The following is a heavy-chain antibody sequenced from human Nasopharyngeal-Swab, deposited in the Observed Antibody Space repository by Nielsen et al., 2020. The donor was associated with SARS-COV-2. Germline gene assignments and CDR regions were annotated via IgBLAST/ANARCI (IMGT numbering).Heavy chain of an antibody. CDR3: ARDGIAVAGTDYYGMDV. J-gene: IGHJ6*02. CDR1: GYTFTGYY. V-gene: IGHV1-2*04. CDR2: INPNSGGT. D-gene: IGHD6-19*01. Sequence: ASVKVSCKASGYTFTGYYMHWVRQAPGQGLEWMGWINPNSGGTNYAQKFQGWVNMTRDTSISTAYMELSRLRSDDTAVYYCARDGIAVAGTDYYGMDVWGQGTTVTVSS.